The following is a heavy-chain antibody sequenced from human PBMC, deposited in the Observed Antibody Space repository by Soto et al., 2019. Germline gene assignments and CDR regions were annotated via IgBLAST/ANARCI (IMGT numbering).Heavy chain of an antibody. Sequence: PGGSLRLSCAASGFTFSSYAMNWVRQAPGKGLEWVSYISSSGSTIYYADSVKGRFTISRDNAKNSLYLQMNSLRAEDTADYYCASGGLWFGESTTDYWGQGTLVTVSS. V-gene: IGHV3-48*03. CDR1: GFTFSSYA. D-gene: IGHD3-10*01. J-gene: IGHJ4*02. CDR3: ASGGLWFGESTTDY. CDR2: ISSSGSTI.